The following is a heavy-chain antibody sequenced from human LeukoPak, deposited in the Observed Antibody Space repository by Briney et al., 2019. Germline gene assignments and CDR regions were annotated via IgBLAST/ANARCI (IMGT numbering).Heavy chain of an antibody. Sequence: PGGSLRLSCAASGFTFSIYDMNWVRQAPGKGLEWVSYISSSGRYIYYADSVKGRFTISRDNSKSTLFLQMNSLRAEDTAVYYCVRGLRGMDVWGQGTTVTVSS. J-gene: IGHJ6*02. CDR1: GFTFSIYD. V-gene: IGHV3-48*03. CDR3: VRGLRGMDV. CDR2: ISSSGRYI.